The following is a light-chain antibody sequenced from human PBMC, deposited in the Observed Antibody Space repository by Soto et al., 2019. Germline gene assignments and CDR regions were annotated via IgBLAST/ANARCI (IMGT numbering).Light chain of an antibody. CDR2: EVS. CDR1: SSDVGVYNY. CDR3: SSYTSSSTLV. J-gene: IGLJ3*02. Sequence: QSALTQPASVSGSPGQSITISCTGTSSDVGVYNYVPWYQQHPGKAPKLMIYEVSNRPSGVSNRFSGSKSGNTASLTISGLQAEDEADYYCSSYTSSSTLVFGGGTKVTVL. V-gene: IGLV2-14*01.